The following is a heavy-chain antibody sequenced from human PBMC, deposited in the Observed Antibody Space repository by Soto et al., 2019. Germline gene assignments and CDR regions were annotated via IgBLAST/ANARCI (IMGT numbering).Heavy chain of an antibody. D-gene: IGHD6-13*01. V-gene: IGHV4-39*01. Sequence: PSETLSLTCTVSGGSISSSSYYWGWIRQPPGKGLEWIGSIYYSGSTYYNPSLKSRVTISVDTSKNQFSLKLSSVTAADTAVYYCARQYSSSWYRGPHYYMDVWGKGTTVTVSS. CDR3: ARQYSSSWYRGPHYYMDV. CDR1: GGSISSSSYY. CDR2: IYYSGST. J-gene: IGHJ6*03.